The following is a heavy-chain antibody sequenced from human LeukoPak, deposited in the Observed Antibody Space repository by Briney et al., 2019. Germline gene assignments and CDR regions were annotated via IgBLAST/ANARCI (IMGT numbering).Heavy chain of an antibody. D-gene: IGHD6-13*01. CDR1: GYTFTSYG. Sequence: ASVKVSCKAPGYTFTSYGISWVRQAPGQGLEWMGWISAYNGNTNYAQKLQGRVTMTTDTSTSTAYMELRSLRSDDTAVYYCARDPTPRTYSRGPYYYYYGMDVWGKGTTVTVSS. CDR2: ISAYNGNT. V-gene: IGHV1-18*04. CDR3: ARDPTPRTYSRGPYYYYYGMDV. J-gene: IGHJ6*04.